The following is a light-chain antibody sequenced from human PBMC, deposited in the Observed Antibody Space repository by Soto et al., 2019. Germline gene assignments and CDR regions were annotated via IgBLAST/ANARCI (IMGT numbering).Light chain of an antibody. Sequence: HSALTQPASVSGSPGQSITISCTGTSSDVGGYNSVSWYQQHPGRAPELMIYEVSNRPSGVSNRFSGSKSGNTASLTISGLQAEDEADYYCSSYTTINTRVFGGGTKLTVL. J-gene: IGLJ3*02. CDR1: SSDVGGYNS. V-gene: IGLV2-14*01. CDR2: EVS. CDR3: SSYTTINTRV.